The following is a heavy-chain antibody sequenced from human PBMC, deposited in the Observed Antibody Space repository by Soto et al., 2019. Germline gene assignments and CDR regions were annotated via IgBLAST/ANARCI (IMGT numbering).Heavy chain of an antibody. Sequence: GGSLRLSWAASAFKVRRYAKSCVRQKRVKGGGWGSVISGRGDSTYYADSVKGRFTISRDNSKNTLYLQMNSPRAEDTAVYYCAKDMMDILTGYPPGPFDSWGQGTLVTVSS. D-gene: IGHD3-9*01. V-gene: IGHV3-23*01. CDR1: AFKVRRYA. CDR2: ISGRGDST. J-gene: IGHJ4*02. CDR3: AKDMMDILTGYPPGPFDS.